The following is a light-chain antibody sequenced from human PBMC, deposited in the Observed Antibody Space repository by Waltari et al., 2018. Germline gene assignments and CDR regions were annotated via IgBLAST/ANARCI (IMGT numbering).Light chain of an antibody. CDR1: TIGSKS. J-gene: IGLJ2*01. Sequence: SYVLTQPPSVSVAPGQTARITCGGNTIGSKSVHWSQQKPGQAPVLVVYDDSDRPSGIPERFSGSNSGNTATLTISRVEAGDEADYYCQVWDSSSDHPVVFGGGTKLTVL. V-gene: IGLV3-21*02. CDR2: DDS. CDR3: QVWDSSSDHPVV.